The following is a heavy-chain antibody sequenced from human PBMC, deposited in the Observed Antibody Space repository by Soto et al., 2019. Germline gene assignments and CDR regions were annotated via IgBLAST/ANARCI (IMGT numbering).Heavy chain of an antibody. D-gene: IGHD2-15*01. J-gene: IGHJ6*03. CDR2: IRSKANSYAT. V-gene: IGHV3-73*01. Sequence: PGGSLRLSCAASGFTFSGSAMHWVRQASGKGLERVGRIRSKANSYATAYAASVKGRFTISRDDSKNTAYLQMNSLKTEDTAVYYCTRQSASGGYCSGGSCSTSGYYYYMDVWGKGTTVTVSS. CDR1: GFTFSGSA. CDR3: TRQSASGGYCSGGSCSTSGYYYYMDV.